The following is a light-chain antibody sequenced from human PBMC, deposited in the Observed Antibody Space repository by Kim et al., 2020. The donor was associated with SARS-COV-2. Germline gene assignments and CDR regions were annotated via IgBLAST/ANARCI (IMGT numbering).Light chain of an antibody. CDR2: AAS. J-gene: IGKJ1*01. CDR3: KQYNSRQPT. CDR1: QSVSSN. Sequence: EIVMTQSPATLSVYPGERVTLSCRASQSVSSNLAWYQQKSGQAPRLLIYAASTRARGFPARFSASGSGTDFTLTISSLQSEDFAVYFCKQYNSRQPTFGQGTKVDIK. V-gene: IGKV3-15*01.